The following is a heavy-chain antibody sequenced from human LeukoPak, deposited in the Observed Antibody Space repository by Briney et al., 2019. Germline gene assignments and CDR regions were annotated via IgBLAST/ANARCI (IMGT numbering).Heavy chain of an antibody. D-gene: IGHD2-8*01. CDR2: INPSGGST. CDR1: GYTFTSYY. Sequence: GASVKVSCKASGYTFTSYYMHWVRQAPRQGLEWMGIINPSGGSTSYAQKFQGRVTMTRDTSTSTVYMELSRLRSEDTAVYYCARDHPQMVYPIDYWGQGTLVTVSS. J-gene: IGHJ4*02. CDR3: ARDHPQMVYPIDY. V-gene: IGHV1-46*01.